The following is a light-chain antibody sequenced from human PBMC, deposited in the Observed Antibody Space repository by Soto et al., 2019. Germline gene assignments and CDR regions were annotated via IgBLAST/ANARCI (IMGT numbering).Light chain of an antibody. J-gene: IGKJ2*01. CDR2: AAS. V-gene: IGKV1-39*01. CDR3: HHSYSPLMYT. CDR1: QSISFY. Sequence: DIQMTQSPSSLSASVGDRVTITCRASQSISFYLNWYQQKPGKAPQLLIYAASSLQSGVPSRFSGSGSGTDFTLTISSLQPEDFATYYCHHSYSPLMYTFGQGTKLEIK.